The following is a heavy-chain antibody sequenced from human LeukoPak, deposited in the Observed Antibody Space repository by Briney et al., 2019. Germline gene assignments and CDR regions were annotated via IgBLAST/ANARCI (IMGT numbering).Heavy chain of an antibody. CDR2: INPNSGGT. V-gene: IGHV1-2*04. J-gene: IGHJ6*02. D-gene: IGHD3-10*01. CDR1: GYTLTGYY. Sequence: ASVKVSCKASGYTLTGYYMHWVRQAPGQGLEWMGWINPNSGGTNYAQKFQGWVTMTRDTSISTAYMELSRLRSDDTAVYYCARELLWFGEPYYYYGMDVWGQGTTVTVSS. CDR3: ARELLWFGEPYYYYGMDV.